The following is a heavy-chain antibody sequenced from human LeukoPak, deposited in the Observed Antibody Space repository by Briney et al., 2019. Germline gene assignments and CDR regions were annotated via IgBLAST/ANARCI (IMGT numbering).Heavy chain of an antibody. CDR2: IYYSGST. CDR1: GGSISSYY. J-gene: IGHJ3*02. CDR3: ARDGGTLGAFDI. V-gene: IGHV4-59*01. Sequence: SETLSLTCTVSGGSISSYYWSWIRQPLGKGLEWIGYIYYSGSTNYNPSLKSRVTISVDTSKNQFSLKLSSVTAADTAVYYCARDGGTLGAFDIWGQGAMVTVSS. D-gene: IGHD3-16*01.